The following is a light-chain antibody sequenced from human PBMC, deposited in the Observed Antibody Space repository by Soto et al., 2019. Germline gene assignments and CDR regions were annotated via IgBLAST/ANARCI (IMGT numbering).Light chain of an antibody. CDR2: DVS. J-gene: IGLJ3*02. V-gene: IGLV2-14*03. CDR1: SSDVGAYNY. CDR3: SSYTSSSTWV. Sequence: QSALTQPASVSGSPGQSITISCTGTSSDVGAYNYVSWYQQHPGKAPKFMIYDVSNRPSGVSNRFSGSKSGNTASLTISGLQAEDEADYYCSSYTSSSTWVFGGGTKVTVL.